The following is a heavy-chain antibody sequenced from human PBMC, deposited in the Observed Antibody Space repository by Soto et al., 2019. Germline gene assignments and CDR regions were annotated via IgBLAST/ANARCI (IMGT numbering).Heavy chain of an antibody. V-gene: IGHV1-69*02. CDR2: IIPVLDKA. CDR3: ARGATAGDSAVHY. D-gene: IGHD2-21*01. J-gene: IGHJ4*02. Sequence: QVQLVQSGAEVKKPGSSVQVSCKTSGGTFSTYTLSWVRQAPGQGLEWMGRIIPVLDKADYAQRFQGRLTITADRSTSTANMELSSLSSEDTAIYYCARGATAGDSAVHYWGQGTLVSVSS. CDR1: GGTFSTYT.